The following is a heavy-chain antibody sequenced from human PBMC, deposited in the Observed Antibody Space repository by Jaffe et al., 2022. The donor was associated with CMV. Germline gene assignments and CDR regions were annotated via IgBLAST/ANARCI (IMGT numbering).Heavy chain of an antibody. D-gene: IGHD4-17*01. CDR3: ARGLEHTVTPYPLGRYYYGMDV. CDR2: ISSSSSTI. Sequence: EVQLVESGGGLVQPGGSLRLSCAASGFTFSSYSMNWVRQAPGKGLEWVSYISSSSSTIYYADSVKGRFTISRDNAKNSLYLQMNSLRDEDTAVYYCARGLEHTVTPYPLGRYYYGMDVWGQGTTVTVSS. V-gene: IGHV3-48*02. J-gene: IGHJ6*02. CDR1: GFTFSSYS.